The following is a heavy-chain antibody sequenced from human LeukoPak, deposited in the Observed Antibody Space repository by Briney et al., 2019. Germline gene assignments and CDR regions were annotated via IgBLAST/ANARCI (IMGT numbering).Heavy chain of an antibody. J-gene: IGHJ6*02. Sequence: ASVKVSCKASGYTFTSYDINWVRQATGQGLEWMGWMNPNSGNTGYAQEFQGRVTMTRNTSISTAYMELSSLRSEDTAVYYCARGRRYSSSWNSYYYYYGMDVWGQGTTVTVSS. V-gene: IGHV1-8*01. CDR1: GYTFTSYD. CDR2: MNPNSGNT. CDR3: ARGRRYSSSWNSYYYYYGMDV. D-gene: IGHD6-13*01.